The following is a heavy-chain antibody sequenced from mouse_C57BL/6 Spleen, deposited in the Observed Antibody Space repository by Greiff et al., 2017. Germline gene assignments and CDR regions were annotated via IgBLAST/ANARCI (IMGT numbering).Heavy chain of an antibody. CDR2: IYPGDGDT. CDR3: ARSLTGYFDV. J-gene: IGHJ1*03. CDR1: GYAFSSSW. V-gene: IGHV1-82*01. D-gene: IGHD4-1*01. Sequence: VKLQQSGPELVKPGASVKISCKASGYAFSSSWMNWVKQRPGKGLEWIGRIYPGDGDTNYNGKFKGKATLTADKSSSTAYMQLSSLTSEDSAVYFCARSLTGYFDVWGTGTTVTVSS.